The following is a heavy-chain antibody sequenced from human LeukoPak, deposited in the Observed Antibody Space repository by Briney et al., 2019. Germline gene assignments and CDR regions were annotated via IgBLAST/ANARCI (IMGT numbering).Heavy chain of an antibody. CDR1: GYTFTSYD. CDR2: MNPNSGNT. J-gene: IGHJ3*02. D-gene: IGHD4-17*01. CDR3: ARNAYGGHDAFDI. V-gene: IGHV1-8*01. Sequence: ASVKVSCKASGYTFTSYDINWVRQATGQGLEWMGWMNPNSGNTGFAQKFQGRVTMTRTTSISTAYMELSSLRSEDTAVYYCARNAYGGHDAFDIWGQGTMVTVSS.